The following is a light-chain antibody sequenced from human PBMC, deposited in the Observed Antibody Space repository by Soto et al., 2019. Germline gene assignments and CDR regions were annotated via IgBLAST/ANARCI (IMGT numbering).Light chain of an antibody. CDR2: SNH. CDR1: SSNIGSHT. V-gene: IGLV1-44*01. J-gene: IGLJ2*01. Sequence: QSVLTQPPSASGTPGQRVTISCSGSSSNIGSHTVHWYQQLPGTAPKLLIYSNHQRPSGVPDRFSGSRSGTSGSLAISGLQSDDEADYYCASWDASLNGPVFGGGTQLTVL. CDR3: ASWDASLNGPV.